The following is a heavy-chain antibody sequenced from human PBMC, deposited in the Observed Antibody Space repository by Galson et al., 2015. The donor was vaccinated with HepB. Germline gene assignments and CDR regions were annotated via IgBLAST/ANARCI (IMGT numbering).Heavy chain of an antibody. CDR1: GGSFSGYY. J-gene: IGHJ4*02. D-gene: IGHD3-3*01. Sequence: ETLSLTCAVYGGSFSGYYWSWIRQPPGKGLDWIGEINHSGSPNYNSSLKSRVTISVDTSKNHFSLKLSSVTAADTAVYYCARGRQVGFWSDYSENFDYWGQGTLVTVSS. V-gene: IGHV4-34*01. CDR2: INHSGSP. CDR3: ARGRQVGFWSDYSENFDY.